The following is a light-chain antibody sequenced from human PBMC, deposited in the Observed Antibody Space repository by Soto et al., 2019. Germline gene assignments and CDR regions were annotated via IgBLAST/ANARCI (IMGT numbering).Light chain of an antibody. CDR1: SSNIGSNT. CDR3: AAWDDSLNVL. J-gene: IGLJ2*01. Sequence: QSVLTQPPSESGTPGQRVTISCSGRSSNIGSNTVNWYQQLPGTAPKLLIYSNNQRPSGVPDRFSGSKSGTSASLAISGLQSEDEADYYCAAWDDSLNVLFGGGTKVTVL. CDR2: SNN. V-gene: IGLV1-44*01.